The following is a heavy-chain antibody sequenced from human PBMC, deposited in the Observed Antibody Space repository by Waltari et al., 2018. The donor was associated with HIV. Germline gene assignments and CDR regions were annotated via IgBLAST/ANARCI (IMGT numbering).Heavy chain of an antibody. J-gene: IGHJ4*02. Sequence: QVQVVESGGGVVQPGTSLRLSCEASGFSFSDSGMHGVRQAPGKGLEWVGVIWCDGGKKCFADSVKGRFTISRDNSKNTVELHMNSVTAEDTAVYYCARASPEGGYLDYWGQGTLVTVSS. V-gene: IGHV3-33*01. CDR1: GFSFSDSG. CDR3: ARASPEGGYLDY. CDR2: IWCDGGKK. D-gene: IGHD2-15*01.